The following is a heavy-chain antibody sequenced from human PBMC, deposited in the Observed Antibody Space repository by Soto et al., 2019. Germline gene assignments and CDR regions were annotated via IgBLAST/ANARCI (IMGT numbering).Heavy chain of an antibody. D-gene: IGHD2-21*02. J-gene: IGHJ6*02. CDR1: GGTFSSYA. CDR2: IIPIFGTA. V-gene: IGHV1-69*13. Sequence: SVKVSCKASGGTFSSYAISWVQQAPGQGLEWMGGIIPIFGTANYAQKFQGRVTITADESTSTAYMELSSLRSEDTAVYYCARDPPIVVVTAIRSYYYYGMDVWGQGTTVTVSS. CDR3: ARDPPIVVVTAIRSYYYYGMDV.